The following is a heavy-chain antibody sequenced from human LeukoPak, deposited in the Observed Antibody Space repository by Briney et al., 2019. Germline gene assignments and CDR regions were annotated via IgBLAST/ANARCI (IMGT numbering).Heavy chain of an antibody. CDR1: GFKFRDFD. V-gene: IGHV3-30*03. CDR3: ARDVAF. Sequence: GGSLRLSCKTSGFKFRDFDMDWVRQAPGKGLEWVAHISYDGTKEYYADSVKGRFSISRDNSQDTVYLQLSSLTTEDTARYYCARDVAFWGQGTLIIVSS. J-gene: IGHJ4*02. CDR2: ISYDGTKE.